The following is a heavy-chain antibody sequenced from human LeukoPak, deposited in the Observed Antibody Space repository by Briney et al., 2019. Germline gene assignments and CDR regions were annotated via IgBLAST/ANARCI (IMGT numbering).Heavy chain of an antibody. D-gene: IGHD3-22*01. CDR3: VGASYDSSGYFNFDY. CDR2: TYYRSKWYN. Sequence: SQTLSLTCDISGDSVSSNNAAWNWIRQSPSRGLEWLGRTYYRSKWYNNYAVSVKSRIIINPDTSKNQFTLHLNSVTPEDTAVYYCVGASYDSSGYFNFDYWGQGTLVIVSS. CDR1: GDSVSSNNAA. J-gene: IGHJ4*02. V-gene: IGHV6-1*01.